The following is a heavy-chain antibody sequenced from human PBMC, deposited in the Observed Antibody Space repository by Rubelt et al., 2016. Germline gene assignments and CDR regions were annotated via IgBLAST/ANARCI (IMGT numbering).Heavy chain of an antibody. Sequence: QLQLQESGPGLVKPSETLSLTCTVSGGSISSSSYYWGWIRQPPGKGLEWIGSIYYSGSTYYNPSLRGGVTISGDKSKNQFSLKLSSVTAADTAVYYCARDRYWNYFGWFDPWGQGTLVTVSS. V-gene: IGHV4-39*02. CDR2: IYYSGST. J-gene: IGHJ5*02. CDR1: GGSISSSSYY. CDR3: ARDRYWNYFGWFDP. D-gene: IGHD1-7*01.